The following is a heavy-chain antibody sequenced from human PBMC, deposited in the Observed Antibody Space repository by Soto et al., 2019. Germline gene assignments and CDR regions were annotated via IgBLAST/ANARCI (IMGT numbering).Heavy chain of an antibody. CDR1: GGSISRGDYY. D-gene: IGHD1-1*01. CDR2: SYYSGST. J-gene: IGHJ6*02. Sequence: QVQLQESGPGLVKPSQTLSLTCTVSGGSISRGDYYWSWIRQPPGKGLEWIGYSYYSGSTYYNPSLTSRVTISLETSKNQFSLKLSSVTAADTAVYYCARVEITTYGMDVWGQGTTVTVSS. CDR3: ARVEITTYGMDV. V-gene: IGHV4-30-4*01.